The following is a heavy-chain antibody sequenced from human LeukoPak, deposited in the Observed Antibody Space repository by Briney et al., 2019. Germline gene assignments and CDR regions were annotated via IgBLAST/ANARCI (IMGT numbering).Heavy chain of an antibody. V-gene: IGHV4-59*08. Sequence: SETLSLTCTVSGGSIRSYCWSWIRQPPGKGLEWIGYIYNSGSTNYNPSLKSRVTISVDTSKNQFSLRLSSVTAADTAVYYCARHVSDTSSSYYYYHMDVRGKGTTVTVSS. D-gene: IGHD6-6*01. CDR3: ARHVSDTSSSYYYYHMDV. J-gene: IGHJ6*03. CDR1: GGSIRSYC. CDR2: IYNSGST.